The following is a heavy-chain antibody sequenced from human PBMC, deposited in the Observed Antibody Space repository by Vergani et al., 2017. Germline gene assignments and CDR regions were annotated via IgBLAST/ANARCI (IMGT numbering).Heavy chain of an antibody. D-gene: IGHD3-22*01. V-gene: IGHV3-7*03. CDR1: GFTFSSYW. CDR3: AREYDSSGYDPDYFDY. Sequence: EVQLVESGGGLVQPGGSLRLSCAASGFTFSSYWMSWVRQAPGKGLEWVANIKQDGSEKYYVDSVKGRFTISRDNAKNSLYLQMTSLRAEDTAVYYCAREYDSSGYDPDYFDYGGQGTLVTVAS. J-gene: IGHJ4*02. CDR2: IKQDGSEK.